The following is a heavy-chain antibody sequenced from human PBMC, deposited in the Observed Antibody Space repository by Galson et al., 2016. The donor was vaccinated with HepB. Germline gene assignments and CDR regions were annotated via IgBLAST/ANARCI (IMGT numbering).Heavy chain of an antibody. J-gene: IGHJ5*02. Sequence: SETLSLTCAVSGDSVSSENRRSWVRQSPGKGLEWIGEIHLSGNTKYNPSLVSRVIISLDKSRNQFSLHPNSVTAADSAVYYCARHDGFYYDTTGNSEAWFDPWGQGTLVVVSS. CDR2: IHLSGNT. V-gene: IGHV4-4*02. CDR1: GDSVSSENR. CDR3: ARHDGFYYDTTGNSEAWFDP. D-gene: IGHD3-22*01.